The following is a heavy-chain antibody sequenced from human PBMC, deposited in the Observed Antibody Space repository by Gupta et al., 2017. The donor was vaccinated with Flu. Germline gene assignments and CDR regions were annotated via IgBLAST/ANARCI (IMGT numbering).Heavy chain of an antibody. CDR1: GFTFSNYW. D-gene: IGHD2-21*02. V-gene: IGHV3-74*01. CDR3: ARDLTAVFGDLPDY. J-gene: IGHJ4*02. Sequence: EVQLVESGGDLVQPGGYLRLSCTASGFTFSNYWMHWVRQIPGKGLVWVSRVNADGSSTNYADSVKGRFTISRDNAKNTLYLQMNSLRAEDTAVYYCARDLTAVFGDLPDYWGQGTLVTVSS. CDR2: VNADGSST.